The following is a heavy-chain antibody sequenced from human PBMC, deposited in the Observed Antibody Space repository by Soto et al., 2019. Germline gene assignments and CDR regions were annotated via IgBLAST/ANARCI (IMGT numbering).Heavy chain of an antibody. D-gene: IGHD2-2*01. CDR3: ARDFGGCSSTSCYQDYYYGMDV. Sequence: QVQLVQSGAEVKKPGASVKVSCKASGYTFTSYGISWVRQAPGQGLEWMGWISAYNGNTNYAQKLQGRVTMTTDTSTSTAYRELRRLRSDDTAVYYCARDFGGCSSTSCYQDYYYGMDVWGQGTTVTVSS. CDR2: ISAYNGNT. J-gene: IGHJ6*02. V-gene: IGHV1-18*01. CDR1: GYTFTSYG.